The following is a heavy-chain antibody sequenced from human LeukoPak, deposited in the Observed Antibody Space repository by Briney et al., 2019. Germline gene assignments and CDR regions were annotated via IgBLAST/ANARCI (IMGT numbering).Heavy chain of an antibody. CDR3: ARVSGITMIVVVNSDAFDI. CDR1: GGSISSSSYY. Sequence: SETLSLTCTVSGGSISSSSYYWGWIRQPPGTGLEWIGSIYYSGSTYYNPSLKSRVTISVDTSENQFSLKLSSVTAADTAVYYCARVSGITMIVVVNSDAFDIWGQGTMVTVSS. J-gene: IGHJ3*02. D-gene: IGHD3-22*01. V-gene: IGHV4-39*07. CDR2: IYYSGST.